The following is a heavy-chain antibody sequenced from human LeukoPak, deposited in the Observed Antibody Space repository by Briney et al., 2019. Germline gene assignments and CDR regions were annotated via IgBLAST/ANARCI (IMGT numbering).Heavy chain of an antibody. CDR2: ISGSGGST. CDR1: GFTFSSYA. CDR3: AKDLSLAPNNWFDP. J-gene: IGHJ5*02. Sequence: GGSLRLSCTASGFTFSSYAMSWVRQAPGKGLEWVSAISGSGGSTYYADSVKGRFTISGDNSKNTLYLQMNTLRAEDTAVYYCAKDLSLAPNNWFDPWGQGILVTVSS. D-gene: IGHD3-16*02. V-gene: IGHV3-23*01.